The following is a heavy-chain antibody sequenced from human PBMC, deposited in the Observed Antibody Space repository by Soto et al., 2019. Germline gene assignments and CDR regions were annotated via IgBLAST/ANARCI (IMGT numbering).Heavy chain of an antibody. CDR1: GFTFSSYG. D-gene: IGHD3-22*01. CDR3: AKDTYYYDSSGYYVFDY. Sequence: XXSLRLSFAASGFTFSSYGMHWVRQAPGKRLEWVAIISYDGNYKHHADSVEGRFTISRDNSKSTVYLQMNSLRAEETAIYYCAKDTYYYDSSGYYVFDYWGQGALVTVSS. CDR2: ISYDGNYK. J-gene: IGHJ4*02. V-gene: IGHV3-30*18.